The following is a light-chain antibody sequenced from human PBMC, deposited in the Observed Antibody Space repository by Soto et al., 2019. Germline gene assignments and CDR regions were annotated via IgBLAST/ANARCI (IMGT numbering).Light chain of an antibody. Sequence: TQSPSSLSASVGDRVTITCRASQSLSNNYLAWYQQKPGQAPRLLIYDASNRATGIPARFSGSGSGTDFTLTISSLEPEDFAVYYCQQRSNWPPITFGQGTRLEIK. CDR1: QSLSNNY. CDR3: QQRSNWPPIT. V-gene: IGKV3-11*01. CDR2: DAS. J-gene: IGKJ5*01.